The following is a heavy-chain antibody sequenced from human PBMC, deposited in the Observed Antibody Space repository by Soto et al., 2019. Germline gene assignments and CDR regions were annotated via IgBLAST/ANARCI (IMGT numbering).Heavy chain of an antibody. D-gene: IGHD6-13*01. CDR3: ARGAPPYIAEKYYFDY. V-gene: IGHV1-2*04. CDR2: INPNSGGT. J-gene: IGHJ4*02. Sequence: ASVKVSCKASGYTFTGYYMHWVRQAPGQGLEWMGWINPNSGGTNYAQKFQGWVTMTRDTSISTAYMELSRLRSDDTAVYYCARGAPPYIAEKYYFDYWGQGTLVTVSS. CDR1: GYTFTGYY.